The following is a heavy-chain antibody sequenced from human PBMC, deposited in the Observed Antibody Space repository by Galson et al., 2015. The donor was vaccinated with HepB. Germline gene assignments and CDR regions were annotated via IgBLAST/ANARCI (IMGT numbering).Heavy chain of an antibody. J-gene: IGHJ3*02. Sequence: SLRLSCAASGFTFSSYATHWVRQAPGKGLEWVAVISYDGSNKYYADSVKGRFTISRDNSNNTLYLQMNSLRVEDTAVYYCAKEVKGDVRVGYNEDAFDIWGKGTIVTVSS. V-gene: IGHV3-30*04. CDR1: GFTFSSYA. CDR2: ISYDGSNK. D-gene: IGHD5-24*01. CDR3: AKEVKGDVRVGYNEDAFDI.